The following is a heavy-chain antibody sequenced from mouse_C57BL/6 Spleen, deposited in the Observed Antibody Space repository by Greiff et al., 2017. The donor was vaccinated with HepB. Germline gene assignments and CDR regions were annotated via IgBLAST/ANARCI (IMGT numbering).Heavy chain of an antibody. CDR2: IDPSDSYT. Sequence: VQLQQPGAELVRPGTSVKLSCKASGYTFTSYWMHWVKQRPGQGLEWIGVIDPSDSYTNYNQKFKGKATLTVDTSSSTAYMQLSSLTSEDSAVYYCARDPSCAYWGQGTLVTVSA. V-gene: IGHV1-59*01. CDR1: GYTFTSYW. J-gene: IGHJ3*01. CDR3: ARDPSCAY.